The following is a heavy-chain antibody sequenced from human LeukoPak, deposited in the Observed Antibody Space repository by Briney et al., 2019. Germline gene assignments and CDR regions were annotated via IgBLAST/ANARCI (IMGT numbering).Heavy chain of an antibody. V-gene: IGHV4-59*05. Sequence: SETLSLTCTVSGGSISSYSWSWIRQPPGKGLEWIGGIYYSGSTYYNPALKSRVTISVDTSKNQFSLKLSSVPPADTAVYYCARPRCSGGSCYSSMPVFNWFDPWGQGTLVTVSS. CDR1: GGSISSYS. CDR2: IYYSGST. D-gene: IGHD2-15*01. CDR3: ARPRCSGGSCYSSMPVFNWFDP. J-gene: IGHJ5*02.